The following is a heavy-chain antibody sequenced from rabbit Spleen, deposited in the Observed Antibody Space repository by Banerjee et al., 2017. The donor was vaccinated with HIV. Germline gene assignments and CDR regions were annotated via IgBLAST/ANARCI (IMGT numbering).Heavy chain of an antibody. CDR3: ARGGYSVGWVPNYFNL. J-gene: IGHJ4*01. CDR2: INTATGKD. V-gene: IGHV1S40*01. Sequence: QSLEESGGGLVKPGASLALTCTASGFSFSDRDVMCWVRQAPGKGLEWIGCINTATGKDVYANWAKGRFTISTTSSTTVTLKMTSLTASDTATYFCARGGYSVGWVPNYFNLWGQGTLVTVS. CDR1: GFSFSDRDV. D-gene: IGHD4-1*01.